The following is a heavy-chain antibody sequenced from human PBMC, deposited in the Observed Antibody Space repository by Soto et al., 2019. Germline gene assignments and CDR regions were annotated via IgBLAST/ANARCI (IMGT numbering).Heavy chain of an antibody. CDR3: ARHSGHDYWSRYYSEGGYFGMDV. CDR1: GYSFTSYW. V-gene: IGHV5-51*01. J-gene: IGHJ6*02. Sequence: PGESLKISCKGFGYSFTSYWIGWVRQMPGKGLEWMGIIYPSDSDTKYSPSFRGQVTISADKSISTAYLQWRSLKASDTAMYYCARHSGHDYWSRYYSEGGYFGMDVWGQGTTVTVSS. D-gene: IGHD3-3*01. CDR2: IYPSDSDT.